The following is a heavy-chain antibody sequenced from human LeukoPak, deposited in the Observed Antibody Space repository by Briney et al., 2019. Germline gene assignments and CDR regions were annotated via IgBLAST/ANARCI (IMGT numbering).Heavy chain of an antibody. CDR2: IIPILGIA. J-gene: IGHJ1*01. CDR3: ATPPLRYFDWLRGGYFQH. CDR1: GGTFSSYA. D-gene: IGHD3-9*01. V-gene: IGHV1-69*04. Sequence: GASVKVSCKASGGTFSSYAISWVRQAPGQGLEWMGRIIPILGIANYAQKFQGRVTITADKSTSTAYMELSSLRSEDTAVYYCATPPLRYFDWLRGGYFQHWGQGTLVTVSS.